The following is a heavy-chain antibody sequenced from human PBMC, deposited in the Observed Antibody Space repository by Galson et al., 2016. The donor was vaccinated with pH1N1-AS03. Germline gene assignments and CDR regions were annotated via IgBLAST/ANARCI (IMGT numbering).Heavy chain of an antibody. CDR2: IYWDDQK. J-gene: IGHJ4*02. V-gene: IGHV2-5*02. D-gene: IGHD6-19*01. Sequence: PALVKPTQTLTLTCSFSGFSLDSTSVGVGWVRQPPGEPLDWLGLIYWDDQKWYSPSLQNRITITKDTSKNQVVLTLTDLQTADTGTYYCAHGSGWLLDYWGQGILVTVSS. CDR1: GFSLDSTSVG. CDR3: AHGSGWLLDY.